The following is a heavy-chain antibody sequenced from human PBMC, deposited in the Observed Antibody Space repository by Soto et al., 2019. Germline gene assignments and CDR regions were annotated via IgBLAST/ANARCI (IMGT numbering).Heavy chain of an antibody. CDR3: TSPNYDFWSGYYTGVVDYYYYYGMDV. CDR2: IRSKANSYAT. Sequence: GGSLRLSCAASGFTFSGSAMHWVRQASGKGLEWVGRIRSKANSYATAYAASVKGRFTISRDDSKNTAYLQMNSLKTEDTAVYYCTSPNYDFWSGYYTGVVDYYYYYGMDVWGQGTTVTVSS. V-gene: IGHV3-73*01. J-gene: IGHJ6*02. D-gene: IGHD3-3*01. CDR1: GFTFSGSA.